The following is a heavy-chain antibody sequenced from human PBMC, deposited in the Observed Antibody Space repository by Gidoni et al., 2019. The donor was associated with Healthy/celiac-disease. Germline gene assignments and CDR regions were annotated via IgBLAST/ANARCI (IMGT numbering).Heavy chain of an antibody. Sequence: VQLQQWGAGLLKPSETLSLTCAVSGGSFSGYYWCWVRQPPGKGLEWIGEINHRGSTNYNPSRKSRVTISVDTSKNQFSLKLSSVTAADTAVYYCATIAVAGTRYDAFDIWGQGTMVTVSS. CDR2: INHRGST. CDR3: ATIAVAGTRYDAFDI. D-gene: IGHD6-19*01. V-gene: IGHV4-34*01. J-gene: IGHJ3*02. CDR1: GGSFSGYY.